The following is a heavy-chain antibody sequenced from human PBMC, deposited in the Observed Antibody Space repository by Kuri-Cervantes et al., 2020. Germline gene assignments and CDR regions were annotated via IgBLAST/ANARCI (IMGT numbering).Heavy chain of an antibody. J-gene: IGHJ4*02. CDR3: ARGAQITFGGVTPHY. D-gene: IGHD3-16*01. V-gene: IGHV3-33*01. Sequence: GGSLRLSCAASGFTFSSYGMHWVRQAPGKGLEWVAVIWYDGSNKYYADSVKGRFTISRDNSKNTLYLQMNSLRAEDTAVYYCARGAQITFGGVTPHYWGQGTLVTVSS. CDR2: IWYDGSNK. CDR1: GFTFSSYG.